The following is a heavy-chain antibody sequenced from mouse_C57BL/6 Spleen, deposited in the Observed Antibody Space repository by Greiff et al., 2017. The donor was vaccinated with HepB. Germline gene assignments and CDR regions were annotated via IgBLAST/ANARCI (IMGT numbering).Heavy chain of an antibody. CDR2: LYPGDGDT. V-gene: IGHV1-80*01. CDR3: ERTTDGFYVGYYAVDY. J-gene: IGHJ4*01. D-gene: IGHD2-3*01. Sequence: VKLMESGAELVKPGASVKISCKASGYAFSSYWLNWVKQRLGKGLEWIGQLYPGDGDTNYNVKFKGKATLTADKSSSAAYMQLSGLTTEDSAVYYCERTTDGFYVGYYAVDYWGQGTAVTVS. CDR1: GYAFSSYW.